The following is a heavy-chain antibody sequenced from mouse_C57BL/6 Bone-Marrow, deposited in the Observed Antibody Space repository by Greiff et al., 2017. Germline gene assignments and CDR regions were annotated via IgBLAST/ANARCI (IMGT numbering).Heavy chain of an antibody. CDR1: GFTFSSYG. V-gene: IGHV5-6*01. CDR3: ARRYYYGSSYYWYFDV. CDR2: ISSGGSYT. D-gene: IGHD1-1*01. J-gene: IGHJ1*03. Sequence: EVQLVESGGDLVKPGGSLKLSCAASGFTFSSYGMSWVRQTPDKRLEWVATISSGGSYTYYPDSVKGRFTISRDNAKNTLYLQMSSLKSEDTAMYDCARRYYYGSSYYWYFDVWGTGTTVTVSS.